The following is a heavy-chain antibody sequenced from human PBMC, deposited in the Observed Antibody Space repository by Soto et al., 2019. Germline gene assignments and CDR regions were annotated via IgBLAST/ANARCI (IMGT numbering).Heavy chain of an antibody. CDR3: ARETDYYDSSGYMSGFDP. CDR1: GGSISSGDYY. V-gene: IGHV4-30-4*01. J-gene: IGHJ5*02. Sequence: QVQLQESGPGLVKPSQTLSLTCTVSGGSISSGDYYWSWIRQPPGKGLEWIGYIYYSGSTYYNPSLKSRVTISVDTSKHQFALKLSSVTAADTAVYYCARETDYYDSSGYMSGFDPWGQGTLVTVSS. CDR2: IYYSGST. D-gene: IGHD3-22*01.